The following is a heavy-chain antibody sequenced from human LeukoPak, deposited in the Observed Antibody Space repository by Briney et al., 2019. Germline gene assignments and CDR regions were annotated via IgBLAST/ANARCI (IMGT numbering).Heavy chain of an antibody. CDR3: ATLYSSSWYSWGVN. CDR1: GDSISSNY. Sequence: SETLSLTCIVSGDSISSNYWSWIRQPPGRGLEWIGYIYYSGSTNYNPSLKSRVTISVDTSQNQFSLKLSSVTAADTAVYYCATLYSSSWYSWGVNWGQGTLVTVSS. J-gene: IGHJ4*02. CDR2: IYYSGST. D-gene: IGHD6-13*01. V-gene: IGHV4-59*12.